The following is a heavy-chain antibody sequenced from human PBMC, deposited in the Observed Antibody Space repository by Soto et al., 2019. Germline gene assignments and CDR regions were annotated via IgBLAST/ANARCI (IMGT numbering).Heavy chain of an antibody. J-gene: IGHJ6*02. Sequence: EVQLLESGGGLVQPGGSLRLSCAASGFTFSSYAMSWVRQAPGKGLEWVSAISGSGGSTYYADSVKGRFTISRDNSKNPLYLQMNRLRSEDTAVYYCASGYSSASAYYGMDVWGQGTTVTVSS. D-gene: IGHD6-19*01. CDR3: ASGYSSASAYYGMDV. V-gene: IGHV3-23*01. CDR1: GFTFSSYA. CDR2: ISGSGGST.